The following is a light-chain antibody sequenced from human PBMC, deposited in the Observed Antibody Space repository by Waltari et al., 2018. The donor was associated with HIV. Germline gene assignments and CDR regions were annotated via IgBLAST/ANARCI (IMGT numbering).Light chain of an antibody. Sequence: DIVMTQSPDSLAVSLGERATINCKSSQSVLYSSNNKNYLAWYQQKPGQPPKVLIYWASTRETGVPDRFSGSGSGTDFTLTTSSLQAEDVAVYYCQQDYSTPRTFGQGTKLEIK. CDR3: QQDYSTPRT. J-gene: IGKJ2*01. CDR1: QSVLYSSNNKNY. V-gene: IGKV4-1*01. CDR2: WAS.